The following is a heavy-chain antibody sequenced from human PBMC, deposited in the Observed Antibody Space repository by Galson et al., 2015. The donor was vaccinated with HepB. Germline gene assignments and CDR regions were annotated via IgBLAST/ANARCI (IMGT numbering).Heavy chain of an antibody. CDR1: GFTFSSYS. V-gene: IGHV3-21*01. Sequence: SLRLSCAASGFTFSSYSMNWVRQAPGKGLEWVSSISSSSSYIYYADSVKGRFTISRDNAKNSLYLQMNSLRAEDTAVYYCARPTRIAAAGTIGYWGQGTLVTVSS. CDR3: ARPTRIAAAGTIGY. D-gene: IGHD6-13*01. CDR2: ISSSSSYI. J-gene: IGHJ4*02.